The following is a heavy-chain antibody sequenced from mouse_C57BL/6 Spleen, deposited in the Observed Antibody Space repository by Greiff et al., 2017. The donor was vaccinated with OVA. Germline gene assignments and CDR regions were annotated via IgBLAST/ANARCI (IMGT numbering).Heavy chain of an antibody. D-gene: IGHD1-1*01. J-gene: IGHJ2*01. Sequence: EVQLQQSGPELVKPGASVKISCKASGYSFTGYYLNWVQQSPDKSLEWIGEINPSTGGTTYNQKFKAKATVTVDKSSSTAYMQLKSLTSEDSAVYCCVSNYYGSTLDYWGQGTTLTVAS. CDR2: INPSTGGT. V-gene: IGHV1-42*01. CDR1: GYSFTGYY. CDR3: VSNYYGSTLDY.